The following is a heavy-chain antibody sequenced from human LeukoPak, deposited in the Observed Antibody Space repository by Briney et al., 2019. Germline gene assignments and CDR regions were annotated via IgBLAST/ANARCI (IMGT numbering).Heavy chain of an antibody. CDR3: ARSRLFGWRNWFDP. D-gene: IGHD3-16*01. Sequence: SETLSLTCTVSGASISSSGYCWGWVRQPPGKGLEWIGSICEGRTTYYIPSLKSRIAISIDTSKSQFSLILTSVTAADTAVYYCARSRLFGWRNWFDPWGQGTLVTVSS. V-gene: IGHV4-39*07. J-gene: IGHJ5*02. CDR2: ICEGRTT. CDR1: GASISSSGYC.